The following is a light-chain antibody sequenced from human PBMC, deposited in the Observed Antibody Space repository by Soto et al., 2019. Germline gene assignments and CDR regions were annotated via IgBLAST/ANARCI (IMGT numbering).Light chain of an antibody. J-gene: IGLJ1*01. CDR3: SSFTSSSTYV. CDR1: SSDVGAYNF. CDR2: DVS. Sequence: QSALTQPASVSGSPGQSITISCTGTSSDVGAYNFVSWFQQHPGKAPQLMIYDVSNRPSGVSNPFSGSKSGNTASLTISGLQAEDEADYYFSSFTSSSTYVFGTGTKLTVL. V-gene: IGLV2-14*01.